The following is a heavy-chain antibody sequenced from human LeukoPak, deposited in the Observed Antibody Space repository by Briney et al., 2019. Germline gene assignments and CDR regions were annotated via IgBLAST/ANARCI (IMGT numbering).Heavy chain of an antibody. D-gene: IGHD3/OR15-3a*01. CDR3: TTWTDLYDY. CDR2: IRSKSDGGTP. J-gene: IGHJ4*02. Sequence: GGSLRLSCAASGFRFSDAWMSWVRQAPGKGLEWVGRIRSKSDGGTPDYAAPVKGRFLISREDSRDALYLQMNSLRAEDTAVYYCTTWTDLYDYWGQGTLVTVSS. CDR1: GFRFSDAW. V-gene: IGHV3-15*01.